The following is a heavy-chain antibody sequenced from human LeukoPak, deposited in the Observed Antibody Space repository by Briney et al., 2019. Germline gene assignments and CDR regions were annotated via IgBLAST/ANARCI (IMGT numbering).Heavy chain of an antibody. CDR1: GYTFTSYG. CDR3: ARDPNYYGSGSYYNVGFFVL. V-gene: IGHV1-18*01. J-gene: IGHJ4*02. CDR2: ISAYNGNT. D-gene: IGHD3-10*01. Sequence: ASVKVSCKASGYTFTSYGISWVRQGPGQGLEWMGWISAYNGNTNYAQKLQGRVTMTTDTSTSTAYMELWSLRSDDTAVYYCARDPNYYGSGSYYNVGFFVLWGQGTLVTVSS.